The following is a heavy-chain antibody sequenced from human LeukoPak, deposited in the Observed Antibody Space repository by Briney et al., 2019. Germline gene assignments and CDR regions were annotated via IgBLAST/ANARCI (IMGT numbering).Heavy chain of an antibody. D-gene: IGHD3-22*01. CDR2: ISSSGSTI. Sequence: GGSLRLSCAASGFTFSDYYMSWIRQAPGKGLEWDSYISSSGSTIYYADSVKGRFTISRDNAKNSLYLQMNSLRAEDTAVYYCARVQPHYYDSSGYPPDYWGQGTLVTVSS. CDR1: GFTFSDYY. J-gene: IGHJ4*02. V-gene: IGHV3-11*01. CDR3: ARVQPHYYDSSGYPPDY.